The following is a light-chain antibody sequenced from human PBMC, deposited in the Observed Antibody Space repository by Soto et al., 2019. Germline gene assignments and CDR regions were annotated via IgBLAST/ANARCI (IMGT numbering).Light chain of an antibody. CDR1: QSISSW. J-gene: IGKJ1*01. Sequence: DIQMTQSPSTLSGSVGDRVTITCRASQSISSWLAWYLQKPGKAPKLLIYDASSLESGVPSRFSGSGSGTEFTLTISSLQPDDFATYYCQQYNSYSLTFGQGTKVDIK. CDR2: DAS. CDR3: QQYNSYSLT. V-gene: IGKV1-5*01.